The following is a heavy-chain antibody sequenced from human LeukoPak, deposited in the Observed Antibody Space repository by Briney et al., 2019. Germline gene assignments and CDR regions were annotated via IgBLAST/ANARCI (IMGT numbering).Heavy chain of an antibody. CDR3: ATSAHSGYSRSWVDY. D-gene: IGHD6-13*01. V-gene: IGHV5-51*01. CDR2: IYPGDSDT. Sequence: GESLKISCKGSGYSFTSYWIGWVRQMPGKGLEWMGIIYPGDSDTRYSPSFQGQVTISADKSISTAYLQWSSLKASDTAMYYCATSAHSGYSRSWVDYWGQGTPVTVSS. CDR1: GYSFTSYW. J-gene: IGHJ4*02.